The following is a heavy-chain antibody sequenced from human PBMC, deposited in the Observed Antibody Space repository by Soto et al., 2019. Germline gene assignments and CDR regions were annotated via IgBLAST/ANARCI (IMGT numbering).Heavy chain of an antibody. V-gene: IGHV3-15*01. D-gene: IGHD3-3*01. J-gene: IGHJ3*02. CDR2: IKSKTDGGTT. CDR3: TTVSEVLRFLEWSDGFDI. Sequence: PGGSLRLSCAASGFTFSDAWMSWVRQAPGKGLEWVGRIKSKTDGGTTDYAAPVKGRVTISRDDSKNTLYLQMNSLKIEDTAVYYCTTVSEVLRFLEWSDGFDIWGQGTMVTVSS. CDR1: GFTFSDAW.